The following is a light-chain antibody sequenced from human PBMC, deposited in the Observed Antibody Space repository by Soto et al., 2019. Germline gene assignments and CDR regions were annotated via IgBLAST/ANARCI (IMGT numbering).Light chain of an antibody. CDR3: MQALQTPYS. V-gene: IGKV2-28*01. CDR2: LAS. Sequence: DIVMTQSPVSLPVTPGEPASISCRSSQSLLHRNGYSSLDWYLQKPGQSPRLLIYLASTRASGVSDRFSASGSGTVFTLKISRVEAEDVGIYYCMQALQTPYSFGQGTKLEI. J-gene: IGKJ2*01. CDR1: QSLLHRNGYSS.